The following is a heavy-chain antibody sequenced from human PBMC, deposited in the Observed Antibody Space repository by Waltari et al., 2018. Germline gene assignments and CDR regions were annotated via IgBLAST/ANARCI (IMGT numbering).Heavy chain of an antibody. CDR2: ISSTSSYI. V-gene: IGHV3-21*01. J-gene: IGHJ3*02. CDR3: ARVEENDAFDI. CDR1: GVTVRRHT. Sequence: EVQLVESGGGLVRPGGSLRFSCSASGVTVRRHTLNGVRHAPGEGLESVSSISSTSSYIYYADSVKGRSTISRDNAKNSLYLQMNSLRAEDTAVYYCARVEENDAFDIWGQGTMVTVSS.